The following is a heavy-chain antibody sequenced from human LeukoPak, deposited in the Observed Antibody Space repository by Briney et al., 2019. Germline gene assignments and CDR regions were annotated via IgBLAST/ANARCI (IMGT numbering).Heavy chain of an antibody. CDR2: ISTSTTTI. J-gene: IGHJ3*02. Sequence: GGSLRLSCEASGFTSSSYSMNWVRQAPGKGLEWISYISTSTTTIYYADSVKGRFTISRDNAKNSLYLQMNSLRAEDTAVYYCAREGSEDSSGYYYDLEAFDIWGQGTMVTVSS. CDR1: GFTSSSYS. D-gene: IGHD3-22*01. CDR3: AREGSEDSSGYYYDLEAFDI. V-gene: IGHV3-48*04.